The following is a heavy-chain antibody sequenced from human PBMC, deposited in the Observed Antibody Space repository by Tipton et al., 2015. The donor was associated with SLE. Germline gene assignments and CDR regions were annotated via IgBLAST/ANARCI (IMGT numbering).Heavy chain of an antibody. Sequence: TLSLTCAVYGGSFSSYYWSWVRQPPGKGLEWIGYIYYSGSTNYNPSLKSRVTISVDTSKNQFSLKLSSVTAADTAVYYCARERFFARRGFDIWGQGTMVTVSS. D-gene: IGHD3-10*01. CDR2: IYYSGST. V-gene: IGHV4-59*01. J-gene: IGHJ3*02. CDR3: ARERFFARRGFDI. CDR1: GGSFSSYY.